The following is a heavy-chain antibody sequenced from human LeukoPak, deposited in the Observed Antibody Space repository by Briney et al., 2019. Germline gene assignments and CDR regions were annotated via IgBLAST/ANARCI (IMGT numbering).Heavy chain of an antibody. V-gene: IGHV3-23*01. J-gene: IGHJ5*01. CDR1: GFTFSIYA. Sequence: GGSLRLSCAASGFTFSIYAMSWVRQAPGKGLEWVSSITSRDGGTFYTDPVKGRFTISRDNSNNMLYLQMNSLRAEDTAIYYCAKDRPNYYESNGDYYRRNGDSWGQGTLVTVSS. CDR2: ITSRDGGT. CDR3: AKDRPNYYESNGDYYRRNGDS. D-gene: IGHD3-22*01.